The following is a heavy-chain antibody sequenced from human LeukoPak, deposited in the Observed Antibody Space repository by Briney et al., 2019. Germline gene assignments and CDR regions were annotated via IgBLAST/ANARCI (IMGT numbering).Heavy chain of an antibody. V-gene: IGHV3-33*06. J-gene: IGHJ4*02. CDR2: MWYDGSSK. CDR3: AKSGAYTSSSIDY. CDR1: GFTFSRYA. D-gene: IGHD6-6*01. Sequence: PGGSLRLSCVASGFTFSRYAMHWVRQAPGKGLEWVAVMWYDGSSKYYADSVKGRFTVSRDTSKNTLYLQMNSLRAEDTAVYYCAKSGAYTSSSIDYWGQGTLVTVSS.